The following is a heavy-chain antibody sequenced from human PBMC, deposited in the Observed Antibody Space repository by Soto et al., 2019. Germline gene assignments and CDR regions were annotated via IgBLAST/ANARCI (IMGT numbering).Heavy chain of an antibody. CDR2: ISYSGNT. V-gene: IGHV4-30-4*02. CDR1: GGSISSGYYY. D-gene: IGHD3-16*01. CDR3: ASYRGALYFES. J-gene: IGHJ4*02. Sequence: SETLSLTCSVSGGSISSGYYYWSWIRQPPGKGLEWIGNISYSGNTYYNPSLGGRVSMSVETSKSQFSLKLTSVTVADTAVYYCASYRGALYFESWGPGILVTVSS.